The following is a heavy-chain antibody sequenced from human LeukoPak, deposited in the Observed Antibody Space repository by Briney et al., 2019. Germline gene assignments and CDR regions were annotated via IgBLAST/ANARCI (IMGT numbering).Heavy chain of an antibody. CDR2: LSGSGTAT. CDR3: AKHLGSNSSLFYYMAV. V-gene: IGHV3-23*01. CDR1: EFTFSRYA. J-gene: IGHJ6*03. Sequence: GGSLRLSCEASEFTFSRYAMSWIRQAPGTGLEWVSTLSGSGTATYYADSVKGRFTTSRDNSKDTLYLQMDNLRADDTAVYYCAKHLGSNSSLFYYMAVGGKGPWVIVSS. D-gene: IGHD6-13*01.